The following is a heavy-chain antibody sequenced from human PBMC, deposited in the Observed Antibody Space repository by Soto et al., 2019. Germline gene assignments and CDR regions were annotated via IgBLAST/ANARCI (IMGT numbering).Heavy chain of an antibody. CDR2: IIPYYNTL. CDR3: ASGASRWYPYYFDS. Sequence: QAQVVQSGAEVRKPGSSVKLSCKASEGTFNSYAIAWVRQAPGQGLEWMGGIIPYYNTLNYAQKFQDRVTITKDDSTNTVYMELSSLTSDDTAVYFCASGASRWYPYYFDSWAQGTLVTVSS. J-gene: IGHJ4*02. CDR1: EGTFNSYA. D-gene: IGHD6-13*01. V-gene: IGHV1-69*01.